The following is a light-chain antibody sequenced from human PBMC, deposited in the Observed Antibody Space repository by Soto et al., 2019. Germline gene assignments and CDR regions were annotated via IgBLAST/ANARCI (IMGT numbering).Light chain of an antibody. CDR2: GAS. CDR1: QRVSIN. V-gene: IGKV3-15*01. Sequence: EIVMTQSPATLSVSPGERATLSCRASQRVSINLAWYQQKPGQPPRLLICGASTRATGVPARFSASGAGTEFTLTITSLQSGDSGVYYCQQYDSWPPVSFGGGTKVDI. CDR3: QQYDSWPPVS. J-gene: IGKJ4*01.